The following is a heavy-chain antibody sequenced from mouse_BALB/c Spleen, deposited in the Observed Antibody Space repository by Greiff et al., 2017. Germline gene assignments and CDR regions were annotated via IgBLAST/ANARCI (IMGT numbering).Heavy chain of an antibody. CDR3: ARGALTGTSYAMDY. CDR1: GYTFTDYA. D-gene: IGHD4-1*01. V-gene: IGHV1S137*01. CDR2: ISTYYGDA. Sequence: QVQLQQSGAELVRPGVSVKISCKGSGYTFTDYAMHWVKQSHAKSLEWIGVISTYYGDASYNQKFKGKATMTVDKSSSTAYMELARLTPEDSAIYYCARGALTGTSYAMDYWGQGTSVTVSS. J-gene: IGHJ4*01.